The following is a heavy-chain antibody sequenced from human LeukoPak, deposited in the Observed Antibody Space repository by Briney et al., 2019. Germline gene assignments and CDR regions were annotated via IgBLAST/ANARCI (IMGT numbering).Heavy chain of an antibody. CDR2: INPNSGDT. V-gene: IGHV1-2*02. Sequence: ASVKVSCKASGYSFTGNYMHWVRQAPGQGLEWMGWINPNSGDTHYAQKFQGRLTMTRDTSISTAYMELSRLRSDDTAVYYCARDSGERGSGSYLIAYWGQGTLVTVSS. CDR3: ARDSGERGSGSYLIAY. CDR1: GYSFTGNY. D-gene: IGHD3-10*01. J-gene: IGHJ4*02.